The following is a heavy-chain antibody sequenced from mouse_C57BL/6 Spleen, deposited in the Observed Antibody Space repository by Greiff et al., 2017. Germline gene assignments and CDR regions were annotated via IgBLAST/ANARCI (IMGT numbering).Heavy chain of an antibody. CDR1: GFTFSDYG. V-gene: IGHV5-17*01. CDR2: ISSGSSTI. J-gene: IGHJ4*01. D-gene: IGHD2-1*01. CDR3: ARRFYYGNFYAMDY. Sequence: EVQLVESGGGLVKPGGSLKLSCAASGFTFSDYGMHWVRQAPEKGLEWVAYISSGSSTIYYADTVKGRFTISRDNAKNTLFLQMTSLRYEDTAMYYCARRFYYGNFYAMDYCGQGTSVTVSS.